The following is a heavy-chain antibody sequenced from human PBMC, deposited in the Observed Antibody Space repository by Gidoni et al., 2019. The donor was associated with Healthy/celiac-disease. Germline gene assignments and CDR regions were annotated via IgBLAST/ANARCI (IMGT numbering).Heavy chain of an antibody. V-gene: IGHV1-46*03. J-gene: IGHJ4*02. CDR3: ATGGNSRNQFDY. D-gene: IGHD2-21*02. CDR1: GYTFTSYY. Sequence: QVQLVQSGAEGKKPGASVKVSCKASGYTFTSYYMHWVRQAPGQGLEWMGIINPRGGRTRYAQKFQGRVTMTRDTSTSTVYMELSSLSSEATAVYYCATGGNSRNQFDYWGQGTLVTVSS. CDR2: INPRGGRT.